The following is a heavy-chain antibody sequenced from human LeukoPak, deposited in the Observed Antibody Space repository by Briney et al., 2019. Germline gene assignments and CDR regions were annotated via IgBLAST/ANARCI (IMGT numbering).Heavy chain of an antibody. CDR2: ISWNSGSI. CDR3: AKALYYDSSGNAPVDY. Sequence: GRSLRLSCAASGFTFDDYAMPWVRQAPGKGLEWVSGISWNSGSIGYADSVKGRFTISRDNAKNSLYLQMNSLRAEDTALYYCAKALYYDSSGNAPVDYWGQGTLVTVSS. D-gene: IGHD3-22*01. J-gene: IGHJ4*02. V-gene: IGHV3-9*01. CDR1: GFTFDDYA.